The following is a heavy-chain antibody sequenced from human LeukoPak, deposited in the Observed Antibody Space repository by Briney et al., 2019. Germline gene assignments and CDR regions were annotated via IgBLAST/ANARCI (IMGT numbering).Heavy chain of an antibody. CDR3: ARDGYGNNYMDV. CDR1: GFTVSSNF. Sequence: PGGSLRPSCAASGFTVSSNFMSWVRPAPGKGLEWVSVIYSGGTTYYADSVKGRFTISRDNSKNTLYLQMNSLRAEDTAVYYCARDGYGNNYMDVWGKGTTVTVSS. J-gene: IGHJ6*03. CDR2: IYSGGTT. D-gene: IGHD1/OR15-1a*01. V-gene: IGHV3-53*01.